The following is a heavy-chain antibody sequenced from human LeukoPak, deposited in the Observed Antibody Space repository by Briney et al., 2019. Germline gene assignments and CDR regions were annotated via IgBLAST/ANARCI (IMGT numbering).Heavy chain of an antibody. D-gene: IGHD3-10*01. Sequence: PGGSLRLSCAASGFTFSSYGMHWVRQAPGKGLEWVAVIWYDGSNKYYADSVKGRFTISRDNSKNTLYLQMNSLRAEDTAVYYCARDPQGFGELLPDYWGQGTLVTVSS. CDR3: ARDPQGFGELLPDY. CDR2: IWYDGSNK. CDR1: GFTFSSYG. V-gene: IGHV3-33*08. J-gene: IGHJ4*02.